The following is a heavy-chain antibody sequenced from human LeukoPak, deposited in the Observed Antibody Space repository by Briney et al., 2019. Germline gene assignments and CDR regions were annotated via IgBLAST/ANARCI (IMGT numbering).Heavy chain of an antibody. V-gene: IGHV3-48*04. D-gene: IGHD4-17*01. J-gene: IGHJ4*02. CDR2: ITSTSDTI. Sequence: GGSLRLSCVTSGFPFSTYSMNWVRQAPGKGLEWLSYITSTSDTIYYADSVKGRFTISRDNAKDSLYLQMNSLRAEDTAVYYCARDSSTVTFDYWGQGTLVTVSS. CDR1: GFPFSTYS. CDR3: ARDSSTVTFDY.